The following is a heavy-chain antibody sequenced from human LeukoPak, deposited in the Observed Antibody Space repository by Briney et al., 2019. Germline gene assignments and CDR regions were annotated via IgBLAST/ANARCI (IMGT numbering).Heavy chain of an antibody. CDR1: GFTFSSYA. CDR3: AKREYDSGGYMMGY. CDR2: ISGSGGST. D-gene: IGHD3-22*01. V-gene: IGHV3-23*01. Sequence: GRSLRPSCAASGFTFSSYAMTWVRPAPGKGLEWVSGISGSGGSTYYADSVKGRFTISRDNSKNTLYLQMNSLRAEDTAVYYCAKREYDSGGYMMGYWGQGTLVIVSS. J-gene: IGHJ4*02.